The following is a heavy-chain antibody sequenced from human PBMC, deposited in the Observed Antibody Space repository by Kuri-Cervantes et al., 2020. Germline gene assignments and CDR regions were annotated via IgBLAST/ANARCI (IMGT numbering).Heavy chain of an antibody. V-gene: IGHV1-8*01. D-gene: IGHD1-26*01. Sequence: ASVKVSCKASGYTFTNYDINWVRQATGQRLEWMGWMSPSNGNTGYAQKFQGRVSMTRDMSTGTAYMDLSSLTSDDTAVYYCARDAVSATTARVFDYWGQGTLVTVSS. CDR1: GYTFTNYD. CDR2: MSPSNGNT. J-gene: IGHJ4*02. CDR3: ARDAVSATTARVFDY.